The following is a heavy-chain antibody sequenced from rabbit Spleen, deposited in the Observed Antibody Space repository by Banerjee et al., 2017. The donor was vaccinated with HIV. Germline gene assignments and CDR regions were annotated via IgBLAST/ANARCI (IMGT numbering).Heavy chain of an antibody. CDR1: GFSFSAGYY. D-gene: IGHD6-1*01. V-gene: IGHV1S43*01. CDR3: VREAGYGGYGDGNL. CDR2: IVPIFGVT. J-gene: IGHJ4*01. Sequence: QHQLVESGGGLVKPGASLTLTCKASGFSFSAGYYACWVRQAPGKGLEWIGYIVPIFGVTYYANWVNGRFTISSHNAQNTLYLQLNSLTAADTATYFCVREAGYGGYGDGNLWGQGTLVTVS.